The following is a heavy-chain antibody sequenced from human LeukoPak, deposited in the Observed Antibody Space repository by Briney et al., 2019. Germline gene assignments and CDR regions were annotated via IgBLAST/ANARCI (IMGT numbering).Heavy chain of an antibody. CDR3: ARELDSHDRFDP. J-gene: IGHJ5*02. D-gene: IGHD3-22*01. CDR1: GFTFSSYS. V-gene: IGHV3-48*04. CDR2: ISSSGSTI. Sequence: GGSLRLSCAASGFTFSSYSMNWVRQAPGKGLEWVSYISSSGSTIYYADSVKGRFTISRDNAKNSLYLQMNSLRAEDTAVYYCARELDSHDRFDPWGQGTLVTVSS.